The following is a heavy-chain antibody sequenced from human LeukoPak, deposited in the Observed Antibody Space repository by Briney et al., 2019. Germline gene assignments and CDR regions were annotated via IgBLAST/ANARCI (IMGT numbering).Heavy chain of an antibody. CDR1: GFSFSMYG. CDR3: AKDGDSATGVHYYNYYMDV. V-gene: IGHV3-30*02. Sequence: PGGSLRLSCAASGFSFSMYGMHWVRQAPGKGLEWVAFIRYDGTKKYYADSVKGRFAISRDNSKNTLSLQMNSLRADDTAVYYCAKDGDSATGVHYYNYYMDVWGKGTTVTISS. CDR2: IRYDGTKK. D-gene: IGHD5-18*01. J-gene: IGHJ6*03.